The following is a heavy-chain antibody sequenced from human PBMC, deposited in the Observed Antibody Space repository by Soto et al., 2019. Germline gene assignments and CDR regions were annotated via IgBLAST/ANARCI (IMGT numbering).Heavy chain of an antibody. Sequence: QVQLVQSGAEEKKPGASVKVSCKASGYTFTSYAMHWVRQAPGQRLEWMGWINAGNGNTKYSQKFQGRVTIIRDTSASPASILLSSLRSEATSVYYCAREGYDSSGSSGGRYWYFDLWCRGTLVTVSS. CDR2: INAGNGNT. D-gene: IGHD3-22*01. V-gene: IGHV1-3*05. CDR3: AREGYDSSGSSGGRYWYFDL. CDR1: GYTFTSYA. J-gene: IGHJ2*01.